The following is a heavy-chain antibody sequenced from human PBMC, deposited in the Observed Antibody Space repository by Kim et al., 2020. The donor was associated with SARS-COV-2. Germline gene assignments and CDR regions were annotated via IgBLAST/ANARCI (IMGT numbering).Heavy chain of an antibody. CDR1: GYTFTSYG. CDR2: ISAYNGNT. J-gene: IGHJ4*02. D-gene: IGHD3-22*01. Sequence: ASVKVSCKASGYTFTSYGISWVRQAPGQGLEWMGWISAYNGNTNYAQKLQGRVTMTTDTSTSTAYMELRSLRSDDTAVYYCARDREEDSSGYLPPPTDYWGQGSLVTVSS. CDR3: ARDREEDSSGYLPPPTDY. V-gene: IGHV1-18*04.